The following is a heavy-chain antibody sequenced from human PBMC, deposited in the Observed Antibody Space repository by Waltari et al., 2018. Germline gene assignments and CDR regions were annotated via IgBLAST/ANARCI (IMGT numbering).Heavy chain of an antibody. CDR2: IYHSGST. CDR3: ARTGNDYGDYENDY. D-gene: IGHD4-17*01. CDR1: GYSISSGYY. V-gene: IGHV4-38-2*01. Sequence: QEQLQESGPGLVKPSETPSLTCAVSGYSISSGYYWGWIRQPPGKGLEWIGSIYHSGSTYYNPSLKSRVTISVDTSKNQFSLKLSSVTAADTAVYYCARTGNDYGDYENDYWGQGTLVTVSS. J-gene: IGHJ4*02.